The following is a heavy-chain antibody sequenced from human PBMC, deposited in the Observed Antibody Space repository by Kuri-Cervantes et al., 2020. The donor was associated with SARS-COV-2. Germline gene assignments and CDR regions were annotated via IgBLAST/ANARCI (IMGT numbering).Heavy chain of an antibody. CDR3: ARDHGVLRFLEWLSINYFDF. V-gene: IGHV3-20*04. Sequence: GESLKVSCAASGFTFDDYGMSWVRQAPGKGLEWVSGINWNGGSTGYADSVKGRFTISRDNAKNSLYLQMNSLRAEDTALYYCARDHGVLRFLEWLSINYFDFWGQGTLVTVSS. J-gene: IGHJ4*02. D-gene: IGHD3-3*01. CDR1: GFTFDDYG. CDR2: INWNGGST.